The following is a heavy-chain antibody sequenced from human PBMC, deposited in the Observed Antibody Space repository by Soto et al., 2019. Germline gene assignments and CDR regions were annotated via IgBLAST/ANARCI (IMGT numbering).Heavy chain of an antibody. CDR3: VRANSWFYYDTIMDV. D-gene: IGHD6-13*01. V-gene: IGHV3-74*01. CDR2: INSDGSST. CDR1: GFTFSSYW. J-gene: IGHJ6*02. Sequence: GGSLRLSCAASGFTFSSYWMHWVRQAPGKGLVWVSRINSDGSSTSYADSVKDRFTISRDNAKNTLYLQMNSLRAEDTAVYYCVRANSWFYYDTIMDVWGQGATVTVSS.